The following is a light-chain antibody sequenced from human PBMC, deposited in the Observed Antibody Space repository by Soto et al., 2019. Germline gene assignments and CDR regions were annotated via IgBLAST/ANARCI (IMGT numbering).Light chain of an antibody. J-gene: IGKJ5*01. Sequence: EMVLTQSPGTLSLSPGETAALCCRPSPSLSDDHLAWYRQKPGQAPRLLIVGASSRATGIPDRFSGVGSGTDFSLTIRRLDPEDLSVYYCQQYSSSPITSGLGTRLGIK. CDR1: PSLSDDH. CDR2: GAS. CDR3: QQYSSSPIT. V-gene: IGKV3-20*01.